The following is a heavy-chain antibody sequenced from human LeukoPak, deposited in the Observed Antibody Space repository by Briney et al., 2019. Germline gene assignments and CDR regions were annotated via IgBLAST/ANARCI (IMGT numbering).Heavy chain of an antibody. V-gene: IGHV3-21*01. D-gene: IGHD1-26*01. CDR2: ISSRSSYI. CDR1: GVTFSSYS. J-gene: IGHJ4*02. CDR3: VRGVGATPDFFAY. Sequence: GGSLRLSCAASGVTFSSYSMNCVRQAPGKGLEWVSSISSRSSYIYYADSVKGRFTISRDNAKNSLYLQMNSLRAEDTAVFYCVRGVGATPDFFAYWGQGTLVTVSS.